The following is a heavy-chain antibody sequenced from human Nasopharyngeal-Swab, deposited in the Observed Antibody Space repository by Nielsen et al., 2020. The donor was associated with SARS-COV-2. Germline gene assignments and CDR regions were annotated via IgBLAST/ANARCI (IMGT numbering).Heavy chain of an antibody. J-gene: IGHJ4*02. CDR1: GYNFIGHY. Sequence: ASVKVSCKASGYNFIGHYIHGVRQATGQGLEWMGWMNPNSGNTGYAQKFQGRVTMTRNTSISTAYMELSSLRSEDTAVYYCARLGASSRMGTMIVVALYYFDYWGQGTLVTVSS. CDR2: MNPNSGNT. CDR3: ARLGASSRMGTMIVVALYYFDY. D-gene: IGHD3-22*01. V-gene: IGHV1-8*02.